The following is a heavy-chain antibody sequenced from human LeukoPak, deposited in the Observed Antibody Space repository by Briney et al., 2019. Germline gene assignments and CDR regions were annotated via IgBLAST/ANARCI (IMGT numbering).Heavy chain of an antibody. CDR2: ISDSGST. V-gene: IGHV4-59*01. Sequence: PSETLSLTCSISGGSMSSFYWSWIRQSQGQGLEWIGYISDSGSTNYNPSLGSRVTMSVDTSKNQFSLRLRSVTAADTAVYYCARGGGLGSSWTAFDIWGQGTKIIVSS. CDR1: GGSMSSFY. J-gene: IGHJ3*02. D-gene: IGHD6-13*01. CDR3: ARGGGLGSSWTAFDI.